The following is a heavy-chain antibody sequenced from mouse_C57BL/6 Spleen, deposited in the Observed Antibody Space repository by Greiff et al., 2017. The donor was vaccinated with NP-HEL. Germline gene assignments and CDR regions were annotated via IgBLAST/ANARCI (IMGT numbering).Heavy chain of an antibody. CDR1: GFTFSSYT. CDR2: ISGGGGNT. Sequence: EVKLMESGGGLVKPGGSLKLSCAASGFTFSSYTMSWVRQTPEKRLEWVATISGGGGNTYYPDSVKGRFTISRDNAKNTLYLQMSSLRSEDTALYYCAREFITTGRYFDVWGTGTTVTVSS. CDR3: AREFITTGRYFDV. D-gene: IGHD1-1*01. J-gene: IGHJ1*03. V-gene: IGHV5-9*01.